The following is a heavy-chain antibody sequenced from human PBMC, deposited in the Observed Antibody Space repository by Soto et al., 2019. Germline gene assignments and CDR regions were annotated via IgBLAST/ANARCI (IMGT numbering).Heavy chain of an antibody. V-gene: IGHV2-5*02. CDR2: IYWDDDK. CDR1: GFSLSTSGVG. CDR3: AHRPQAARPMNWFDP. J-gene: IGHJ5*02. D-gene: IGHD6-6*01. Sequence: SGPTLVNPTQTLTLTCTFSGFSLSTSGVGVGWIRQPPGKALEWLALIYWDDDKRYSPSLKSRLTITKDTSKNQVVLTMINMDPVDTATYYCAHRPQAARPMNWFDPWGQGTLVTVSS.